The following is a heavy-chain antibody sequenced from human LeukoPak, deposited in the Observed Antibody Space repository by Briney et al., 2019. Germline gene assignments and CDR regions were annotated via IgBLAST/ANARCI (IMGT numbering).Heavy chain of an antibody. CDR3: AKDSRARQFGEFLSRAPQYNWFDP. V-gene: IGHV3-30*02. Sequence: GGSLRLSCVVSGFTFSNYGMHCVRQAPGKGLEWVAFIRYDGSNKFYPDSVKGRFTISRDNSKNTLYLQMNSLRAEDTAVYYCAKDSRARQFGEFLSRAPQYNWFDPWGQGTLVSVSS. CDR1: GFTFSNYG. J-gene: IGHJ5*02. D-gene: IGHD3-10*01. CDR2: IRYDGSNK.